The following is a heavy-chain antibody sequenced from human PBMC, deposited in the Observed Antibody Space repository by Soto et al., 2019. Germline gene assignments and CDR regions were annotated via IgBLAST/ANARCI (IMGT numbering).Heavy chain of an antibody. V-gene: IGHV1-69*02. Sequence: QVQLVQSGAEVKKPGSSVKVSCKASGGTFSSYTISWVRQAPGQGLEWMGRIIPILGIANYAQKFQGRVPITADKSTSTAYMELSSLRSEDTVVYYCARVLSGVAKISLGYWGQGTLVTVSS. D-gene: IGHD5-12*01. CDR1: GGTFSSYT. CDR2: IIPILGIA. CDR3: ARVLSGVAKISLGY. J-gene: IGHJ4*02.